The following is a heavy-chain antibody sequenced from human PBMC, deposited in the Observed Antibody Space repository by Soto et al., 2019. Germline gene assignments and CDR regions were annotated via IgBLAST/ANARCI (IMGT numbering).Heavy chain of an antibody. CDR1: GFTFSSYG. V-gene: IGHV3-33*01. J-gene: IGHJ4*02. Sequence: GGSLRLSCAASGFTFSSYGMHWVRQAPGKGLEWVAVIWYDGSNKYYADSVKGRFTISRDNSKNTLYLQMNSLRAEDTAVYYCARDTTGDGVLDYWGQGTLVTVSS. CDR2: IWYDGSNK. CDR3: ARDTTGDGVLDY. D-gene: IGHD7-27*01.